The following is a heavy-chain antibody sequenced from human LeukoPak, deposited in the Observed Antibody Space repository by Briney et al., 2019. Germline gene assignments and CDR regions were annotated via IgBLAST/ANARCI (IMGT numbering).Heavy chain of an antibody. D-gene: IGHD1-1*01. CDR3: ATVITSGNDY. CDR1: GFTFSRYL. Sequence: GGSLRLSCAASGFTFSRYLMHWVRQAPGKGLVWVSRINTDGSSTSYADSVKGRFTISRDNAKNTLYLQMNSLRAEDTAVYYCATVITSGNDYWGQGTLVTVSS. V-gene: IGHV3-74*01. CDR2: INTDGSST. J-gene: IGHJ4*02.